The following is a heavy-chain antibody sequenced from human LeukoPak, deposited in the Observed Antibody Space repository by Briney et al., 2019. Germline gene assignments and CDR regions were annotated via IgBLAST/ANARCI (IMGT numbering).Heavy chain of an antibody. D-gene: IGHD2-2*01. CDR3: AREYCSSTSCYYFDY. CDR1: GYTFTGYY. V-gene: IGHV1-2*02. Sequence: ASVKVSCRASGYTFTGYYMHWVRQAPGQGLEWMGWINPNSGGTNYAQKFQGRVTMTRDTSISTAYMELSRLRSDDTAVYYCAREYCSSTSCYYFDYWGQGTLVTVSS. J-gene: IGHJ4*02. CDR2: INPNSGGT.